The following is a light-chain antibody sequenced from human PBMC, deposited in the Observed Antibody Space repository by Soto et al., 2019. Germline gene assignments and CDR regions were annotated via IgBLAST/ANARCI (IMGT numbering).Light chain of an antibody. CDR2: TVT. CDR3: CSYAGSISYV. CDR1: SSDVGGYNY. V-gene: IGLV2-11*01. Sequence: QSVLTQPSSVSGSPGQSVTISCTGTSSDVGGYNYVSWYQQHTGKAPKLMIYTVTKRPSGIPDRFSGSKSDNTASLTISGFQADDEAGYYCCSYAGSISYVFGTGTKVTAL. J-gene: IGLJ1*01.